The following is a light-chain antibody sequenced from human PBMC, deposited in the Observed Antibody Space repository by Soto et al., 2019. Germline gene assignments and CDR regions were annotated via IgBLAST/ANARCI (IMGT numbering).Light chain of an antibody. CDR2: GNT. Sequence: QSVLTQPPSVSGAPGQRVTISCTGGSSNIGSGYDVHWYQQLPGTAPKLLIYGNTNRPSGVPDRFSASTSATSASLAITGLQAEDEGDYYCQSYDSSLSAWVFGGGTKLTVL. V-gene: IGLV1-40*01. CDR1: SSNIGSGYD. CDR3: QSYDSSLSAWV. J-gene: IGLJ3*02.